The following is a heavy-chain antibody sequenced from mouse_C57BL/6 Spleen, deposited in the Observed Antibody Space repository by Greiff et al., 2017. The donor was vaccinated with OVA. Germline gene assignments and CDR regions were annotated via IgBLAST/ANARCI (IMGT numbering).Heavy chain of an antibody. Sequence: QVQLQQSGAELVKPGASVKISCKASGYAFSSYWMNWVKQRPGKGLEWIGQIYPGDGDTNYNGKFKGKATLTADKSSSTAYMQLSSLTSEDSAVYFCASPYYYGSSYGGYFDVWGTGTTVTVSS. CDR1: GYAFSSYW. CDR2: IYPGDGDT. J-gene: IGHJ1*03. D-gene: IGHD1-1*01. V-gene: IGHV1-80*01. CDR3: ASPYYYGSSYGGYFDV.